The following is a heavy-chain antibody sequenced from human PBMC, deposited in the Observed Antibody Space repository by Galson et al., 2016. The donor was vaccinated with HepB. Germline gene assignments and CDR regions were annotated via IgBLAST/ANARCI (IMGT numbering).Heavy chain of an antibody. V-gene: IGHV3-21*01. CDR3: AREGGGYTSFWPEYYYGMDV. CDR1: GFSVRKNH. J-gene: IGHJ6*02. CDR2: ISSSSAYI. Sequence: SLRLSCAASGFSVRKNHMSWVRQAPGKGLEWVSSISSSSAYIYYAELVKGRFTISRDNAKNSLYLQMTSLRPEDTAVYYCAREGGGYTSFWPEYYYGMDVWGQGTPVTVSS. D-gene: IGHD6-13*01.